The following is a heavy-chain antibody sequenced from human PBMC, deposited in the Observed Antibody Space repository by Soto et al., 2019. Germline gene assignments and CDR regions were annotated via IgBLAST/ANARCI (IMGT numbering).Heavy chain of an antibody. J-gene: IGHJ4*02. CDR3: AKGSGSYRGYFDY. D-gene: IGHD1-26*01. CDR2: ISGSGGST. Sequence: EVQLLESGGGLVQPGGSLRLSCAASGFTFSSYAMSWIRQAPGKGLEWVSAISGSGGSTYYADSVKGRFTISRDNSKNTLYLQMNSLRAEDTAVYYCAKGSGSYRGYFDYWGQGTLVTVSS. V-gene: IGHV3-23*01. CDR1: GFTFSSYA.